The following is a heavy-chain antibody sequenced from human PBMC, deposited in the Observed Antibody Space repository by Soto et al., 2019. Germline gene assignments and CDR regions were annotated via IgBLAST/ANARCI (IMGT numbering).Heavy chain of an antibody. CDR1: GGSISSSNW. CDR2: IYHSGST. D-gene: IGHD3-10*01. J-gene: IGHJ6*02. V-gene: IGHV4-4*02. CDR3: AREPTTMVRGATKLLRYYGMDV. Sequence: PSETLSLTCAVSGGSISSSNWWSWVRQPPGKGLEWIGEIYHSGSTNYNPSLKSRVTISVDKSKNQFSLKLSSVTAADTAVYYCAREPTTMVRGATKLLRYYGMDVWGQGTTVTVSS.